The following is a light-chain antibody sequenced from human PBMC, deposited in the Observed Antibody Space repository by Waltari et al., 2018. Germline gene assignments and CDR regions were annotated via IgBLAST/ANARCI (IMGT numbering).Light chain of an antibody. CDR3: QQSYSIPWT. J-gene: IGKJ1*01. V-gene: IGKV1-39*01. CDR1: QNLHGY. CDR2: AAS. Sequence: DIQMTQSPSSLSASVGDRVSITCRASQNLHGYLNWDQQTSGKAPKLLIYAASNLQSGVPSRFSGSDSGTDFTLTISNLQPEDFGTYYCQQSYSIPWTFGQGTKVEIK.